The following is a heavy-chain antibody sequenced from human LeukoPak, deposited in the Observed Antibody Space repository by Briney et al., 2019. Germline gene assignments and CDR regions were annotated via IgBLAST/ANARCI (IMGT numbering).Heavy chain of an antibody. Sequence: GESLKISCKGSGYTFTSHWIGWLRQMPGKGLEWMGIIYPGDSDTRYSPSFQGQVTISADKSISTAYLQWSSLKASDTAIYYCARLGYCSSASCYYGMDVWGQGTTVTVSS. V-gene: IGHV5-51*01. CDR2: IYPGDSDT. D-gene: IGHD2-2*01. CDR3: ARLGYCSSASCYYGMDV. CDR1: GYTFTSHW. J-gene: IGHJ6*02.